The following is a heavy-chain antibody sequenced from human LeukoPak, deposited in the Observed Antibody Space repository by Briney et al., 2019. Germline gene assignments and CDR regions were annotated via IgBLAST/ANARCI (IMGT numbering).Heavy chain of an antibody. J-gene: IGHJ4*02. Sequence: TGGSLRLSCAASGFTFSSYAMSWVRQAPGKGLEWVSYISSSGSTIYYADSVKGRFTISRDNAKNSLYLQMNSLRAEDTAVYYCARDSSVVDYWGQGTLVTVSS. D-gene: IGHD4-23*01. CDR2: ISSSGSTI. CDR1: GFTFSSYA. V-gene: IGHV3-48*04. CDR3: ARDSSVVDY.